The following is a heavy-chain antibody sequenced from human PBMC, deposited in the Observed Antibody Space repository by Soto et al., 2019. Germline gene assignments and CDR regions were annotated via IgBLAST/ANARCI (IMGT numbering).Heavy chain of an antibody. CDR3: APWFGAFDY. V-gene: IGHV3-30*03. J-gene: IGHJ4*02. D-gene: IGHD3-10*01. Sequence: QVQRGESGGGVVQPGRSLRLSCAASGFTVSSYVMHWVRQAPGKGLEWVAVISYDGSNKYYADSVKGRFTISRDNSKNTLYLQMNSLRAEDTAVYYCAPWFGAFDYWGQGTLVTVSS. CDR2: ISYDGSNK. CDR1: GFTVSSYV.